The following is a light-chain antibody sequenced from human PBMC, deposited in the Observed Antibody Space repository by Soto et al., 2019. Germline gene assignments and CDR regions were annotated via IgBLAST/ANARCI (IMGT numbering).Light chain of an antibody. V-gene: IGLV2-14*01. J-gene: IGLJ2*01. CDR3: SSYTSSSTLAVV. Sequence: QSALTQPASVSGSPGQSITLSCTGTSSDVGGYHYVSWYQQHPGKAPKLMIYDVSNRPSGVSNRFSGSKSGNTASLTISGLQAEDEADYYCSSYTSSSTLAVVFGGGTKLTVL. CDR1: SSDVGGYHY. CDR2: DVS.